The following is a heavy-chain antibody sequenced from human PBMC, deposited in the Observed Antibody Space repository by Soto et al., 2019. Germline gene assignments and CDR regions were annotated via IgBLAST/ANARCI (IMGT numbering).Heavy chain of an antibody. Sequence: SGTLALTCNVSGGSISTGRSYWAWIRQPPGKGLEWLANIFYSGSTYYNPSLASRVTVSVDTSKNEFSLKLRSVTAADTAVYYCARQPTTGYTDLWLDPWGQGTLVTDSS. V-gene: IGHV4-39*01. J-gene: IGHJ5*02. D-gene: IGHD3-16*02. CDR1: GGSISTGRSY. CDR3: ARQPTTGYTDLWLDP. CDR2: IFYSGST.